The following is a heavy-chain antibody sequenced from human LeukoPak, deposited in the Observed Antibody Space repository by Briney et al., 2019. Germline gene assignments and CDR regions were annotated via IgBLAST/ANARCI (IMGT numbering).Heavy chain of an antibody. V-gene: IGHV4-39*07. CDR2: IYYSGST. J-gene: IGHJ5*02. CDR1: GGSISSSSYY. D-gene: IGHD3-10*01. Sequence: SETLSLTCTVSGGSISSSSYYWGWIRQPPGKGLEWIGSIYYSGSTNYNPSLKSRVTISVDTSKNQFSLKLSSVTAADTAVYYCARRGRGVATMVRGTLNWFDPWGQGTLVTVSS. CDR3: ARRGRGVATMVRGTLNWFDP.